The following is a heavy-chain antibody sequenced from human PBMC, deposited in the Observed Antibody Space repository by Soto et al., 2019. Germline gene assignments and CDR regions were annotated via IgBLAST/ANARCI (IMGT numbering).Heavy chain of an antibody. CDR1: GFTFSNYA. D-gene: IGHD6-19*01. CDR2: ITPTGVT. Sequence: EMQLLESGGGLVQPGGSLRLFCAASGFTFSNYAMTWVRQAPGEGLEWVSTITPTGVTYYGDTVKGRVTIFRDNSKSTLFLQMNSLRAEDTAIYYCARTDKFNSQSSGWANRFDCWGQGTLVTVSS. V-gene: IGHV3-23*01. CDR3: ARTDKFNSQSSGWANRFDC. J-gene: IGHJ4*02.